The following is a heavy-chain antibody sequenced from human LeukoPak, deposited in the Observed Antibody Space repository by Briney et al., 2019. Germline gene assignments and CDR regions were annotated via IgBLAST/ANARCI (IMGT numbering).Heavy chain of an antibody. CDR2: ISAYTGNT. Sequence: ASVKVSCKASGYTFTSYGISWVRQAPGQGLEWMGWISAYTGNTNYAQKLQGRVTMTTDTSTSTAYMELRSLRSDDTAVYYCARTPQVEPRQLRLYYYDSSGYYPFDYWGQGTLVTVSS. CDR3: ARTPQVEPRQLRLYYYDSSGYYPFDY. J-gene: IGHJ4*02. D-gene: IGHD3-22*01. CDR1: GYTFTSYG. V-gene: IGHV1-18*01.